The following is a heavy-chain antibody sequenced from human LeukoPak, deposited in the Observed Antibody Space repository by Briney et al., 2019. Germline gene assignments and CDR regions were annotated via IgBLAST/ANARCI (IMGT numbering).Heavy chain of an antibody. CDR2: INGGADST. J-gene: IGHJ3*02. D-gene: IGHD4-23*01. Sequence: GALRLSCAASGFTFSSYAMSWVRQAPGKGLEWVSAINGGADSTYYADSVKGRFTISRDNSKNTLFLHMNSLRAEDTALYYCAKSPTVDAAFDIWGQGTMVTVSS. CDR1: GFTFSSYA. V-gene: IGHV3-23*01. CDR3: AKSPTVDAAFDI.